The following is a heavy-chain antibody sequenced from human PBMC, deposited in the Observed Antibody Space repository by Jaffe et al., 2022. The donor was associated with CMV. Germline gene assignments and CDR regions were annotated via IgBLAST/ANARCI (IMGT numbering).Heavy chain of an antibody. Sequence: QVQLVESGGGLVKPGGSLRLSCAASGFIFSDYYMSWIRQAPGKGLEYISYISSSSSHTNYADSVKGRFTMSRDNAKNALYLQMNSLRVEDTAVYYCARGSHPHVDWGQGTLVTVSS. CDR1: GFIFSDYY. V-gene: IGHV3-11*06. CDR3: ARGSHPHVD. CDR2: ISSSSSHT. D-gene: IGHD1-26*01. J-gene: IGHJ4*02.